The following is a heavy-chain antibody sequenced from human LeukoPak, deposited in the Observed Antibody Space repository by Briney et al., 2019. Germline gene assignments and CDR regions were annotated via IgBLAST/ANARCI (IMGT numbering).Heavy chain of an antibody. CDR3: AKLHGYYYDSSGYYFDY. Sequence: GGSLRLSCAASGFTLSSYAMSWVRQAPGKGLEWVSAISGSGGSTYYADSVKGRFTISRDNSKNTLYLQMNSLRAEDTAVYYCAKLHGYYYDSSGYYFDYWGQGTLVTVSS. CDR2: ISGSGGST. V-gene: IGHV3-23*01. J-gene: IGHJ4*02. CDR1: GFTLSSYA. D-gene: IGHD3-22*01.